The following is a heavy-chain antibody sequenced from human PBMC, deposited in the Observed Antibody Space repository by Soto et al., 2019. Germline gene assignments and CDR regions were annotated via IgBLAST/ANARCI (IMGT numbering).Heavy chain of an antibody. CDR1: GFTFSIYG. J-gene: IGHJ5*02. Sequence: QPGGSLRLSCAASGFTFSIYGMHWVRQAPGKGLEWVAVISKDGSKKYYADSVKGRFTISRDNSKNTLYLQMNSLRAEDTAVYYCAKDRAIVGGSVNWFDPWGQGTLVTVSS. CDR2: ISKDGSKK. D-gene: IGHD1-26*01. V-gene: IGHV3-30*18. CDR3: AKDRAIVGGSVNWFDP.